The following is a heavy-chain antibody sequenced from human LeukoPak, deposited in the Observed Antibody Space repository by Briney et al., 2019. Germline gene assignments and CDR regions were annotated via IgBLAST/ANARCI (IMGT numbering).Heavy chain of an antibody. Sequence: GASVKVSCKASGYTFTNYYMHWGRQAPGQGFEWMGIIKVSGGSTSYAQKFQGRVTMTRDTSTSTVYMELRSLRSEDTAVYYCARGGGDGSAAPFDFWGQGALVTVSS. D-gene: IGHD2-21*01. CDR3: ARGGGDGSAAPFDF. CDR2: IKVSGGST. J-gene: IGHJ4*02. V-gene: IGHV1-46*01. CDR1: GYTFTNYY.